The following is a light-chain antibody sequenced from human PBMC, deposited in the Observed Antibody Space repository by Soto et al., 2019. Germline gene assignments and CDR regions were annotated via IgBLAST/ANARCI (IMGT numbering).Light chain of an antibody. Sequence: EIVWTQSPVTLSLSPGERATLSCRASLSVSTSLDWYQQKPGQRPRLLIYDAANRATGIPVRFSGGGSGTDVTLTISRLEPEDSEGYYCQHRRNWPLTFGGGTKVELK. CDR2: DAA. CDR1: LSVSTS. CDR3: QHRRNWPLT. J-gene: IGKJ4*01. V-gene: IGKV3-11*01.